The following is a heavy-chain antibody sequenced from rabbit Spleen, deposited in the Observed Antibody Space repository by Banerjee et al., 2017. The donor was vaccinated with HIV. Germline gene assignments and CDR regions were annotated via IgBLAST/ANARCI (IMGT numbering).Heavy chain of an antibody. CDR3: ARSDSGNDRFNL. CDR2: IEPIFGNT. CDR1: GFDFSNYG. D-gene: IGHD1-1*01. Sequence: QEQLVESGGGLVQPGGSLKLSCKASGFDFSNYGMSWVRQAPGKGLEWIGYIEPIFGNTYYANWVNGRFTISSHNAQNTLYLQLSSLTAADTATYFCARSDSGNDRFNLWGQGTLVTVS. J-gene: IGHJ4*01. V-gene: IGHV1S47*01.